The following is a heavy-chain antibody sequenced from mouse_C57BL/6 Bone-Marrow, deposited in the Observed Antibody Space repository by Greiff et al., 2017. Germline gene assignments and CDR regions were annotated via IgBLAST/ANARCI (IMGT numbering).Heavy chain of an antibody. D-gene: IGHD2-4*01. CDR1: GYTFTSYW. V-gene: IGHV1-69*01. CDR3: ARRWDDYSLAWFAY. Sequence: VQLQQPGAELVMPGASVKLSCKASGYTFTSYWMHWVKQRPGQGLEWIGEIDPSDSYTNYNQKFKGKSTLTVDKSSSTAYMQLSSLTSADSAVYYCARRWDDYSLAWFAYWGQGTLVTVSA. J-gene: IGHJ3*01. CDR2: IDPSDSYT.